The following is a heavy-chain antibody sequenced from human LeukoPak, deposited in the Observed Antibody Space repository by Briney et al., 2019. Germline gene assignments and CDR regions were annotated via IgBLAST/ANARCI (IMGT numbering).Heavy chain of an antibody. CDR2: ISGSGGST. V-gene: IGHV3-23*01. D-gene: IGHD6-13*01. CDR1: GFTFSGYA. Sequence: GGSLRLSCAASGFTFSGYAMSWVRQAPGKGLEWVSAISGSGGSTYYADSVKGRFTISRDNSKNTLYLQMNSLRAEDTAVYYCAKIIAAAVTGYFDYWGQGTLVTVSS. J-gene: IGHJ4*02. CDR3: AKIIAAAVTGYFDY.